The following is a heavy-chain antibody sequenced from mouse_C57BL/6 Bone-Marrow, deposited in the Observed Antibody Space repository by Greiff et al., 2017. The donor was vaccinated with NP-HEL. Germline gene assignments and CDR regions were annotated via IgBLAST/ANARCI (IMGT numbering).Heavy chain of an antibody. D-gene: IGHD2-5*01. CDR2: INPNNGGT. CDR3: ASYSNLAWVAY. J-gene: IGHJ3*01. CDR1: GYTFTDYN. Sequence: VQLQQSGPELVKPGASVKMSCKASGYTFTDYNMHWVKQSHGKSLEWIGYINPNNGGTSYNQKFKGKATLTVNKSSSTAYMELRSLTSEDSAVYYCASYSNLAWVAYWGQGTLVTVSA. V-gene: IGHV1-22*01.